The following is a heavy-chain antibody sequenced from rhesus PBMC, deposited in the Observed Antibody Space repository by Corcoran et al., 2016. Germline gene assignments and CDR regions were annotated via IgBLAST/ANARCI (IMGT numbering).Heavy chain of an antibody. CDR1: GGSISSSNW. V-gene: IGHV4-65*02. D-gene: IGHD6-13*01. Sequence: QVQLQESGPGLVKSSETLSLTCAVSGGSISSSNWWRWIRQPPGKGLEWIGNIGGSSGSTYYNPALKSRVTISKDTSKNQFSLKLSSVTAADTAVYYCARRPGGYFDYWGQGVLVTVSS. J-gene: IGHJ4*01. CDR2: IGGSSGST. CDR3: ARRPGGYFDY.